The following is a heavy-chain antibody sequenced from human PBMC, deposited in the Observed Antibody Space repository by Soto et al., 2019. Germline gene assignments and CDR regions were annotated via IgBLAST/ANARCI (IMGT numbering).Heavy chain of an antibody. CDR3: ARERDMYYYDSSGYFFDY. D-gene: IGHD3-22*01. V-gene: IGHV3-33*01. CDR2: IWYDGSNK. Sequence: PGGSLRLSCAASGFTFSSYVMHWVRQSPGKGLEWVAVIWYDGSNKYYADSVKGRFTISRDNSKNTLYLQMNSLRAEDTAVYYCARERDMYYYDSSGYFFDYWGQGTLVTVSS. CDR1: GFTFSSYV. J-gene: IGHJ4*02.